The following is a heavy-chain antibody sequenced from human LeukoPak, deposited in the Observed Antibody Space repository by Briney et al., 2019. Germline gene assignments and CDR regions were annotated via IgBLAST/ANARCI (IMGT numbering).Heavy chain of an antibody. CDR1: GGSIKSNY. D-gene: IGHD2-15*01. Sequence: SETLSLTCTVSGGSIKSNYWSWIRQPPGKELEWIGYGYYSGTTHYHPSFKSRVTISLDTSKSQVSLKLRFVPTADTAVYYCARSVEGYCSGGSCYSYYYYMDVWGKGTTVTVSS. J-gene: IGHJ6*03. V-gene: IGHV4-59*01. CDR3: ARSVEGYCSGGSCYSYYYYMDV. CDR2: GYYSGTT.